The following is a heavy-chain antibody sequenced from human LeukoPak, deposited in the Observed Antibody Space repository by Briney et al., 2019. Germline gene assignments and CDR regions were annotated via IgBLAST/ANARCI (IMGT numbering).Heavy chain of an antibody. CDR3: VRDYSNFVQGD. J-gene: IGHJ4*02. D-gene: IGHD4-11*01. V-gene: IGHV4-39*02. CDR1: GDSISSSHYY. Sequence: SETLSLTCTVSGDSISSSHYYWGWIRQSPGTGLEWIGSIYSGGGTHYNPSLNSRVTIFLDTSKNRFSLNLISVTATDTAVYYCVRDYSNFVQGDWGQGTLVTVSS. CDR2: IYSGGGT.